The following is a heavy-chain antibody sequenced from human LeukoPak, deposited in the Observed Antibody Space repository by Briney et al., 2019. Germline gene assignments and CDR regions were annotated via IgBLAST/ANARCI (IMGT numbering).Heavy chain of an antibody. CDR1: GFSFRNYW. D-gene: IGHD3-3*01. Sequence: GGSMRLSCAASGFSFRNYWMGWVRQAPRKGLEWVADIKQDGSEKNYVDSVKGRFTISRDNAKNSLSLQMNSLRAEDTAVYYCARKNYDFLSGGPKHFDYWGQGTLVTVSS. CDR3: ARKNYDFLSGGPKHFDY. J-gene: IGHJ4*02. CDR2: IKQDGSEK. V-gene: IGHV3-7*01.